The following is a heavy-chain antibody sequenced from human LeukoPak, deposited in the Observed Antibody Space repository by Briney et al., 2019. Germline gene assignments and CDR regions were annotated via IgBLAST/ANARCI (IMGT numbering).Heavy chain of an antibody. CDR2: IKNKTSGGTT. CDR3: TTTIVGVTTWFDP. V-gene: IGHV3-15*01. D-gene: IGHD1-26*01. CDR1: GFTLSNAY. J-gene: IGHJ5*02. Sequence: PGGSLRLSCAASGFTLSNAYMSWVRQAPGKGLEWVGRIKNKTSGGTTDYAAPVKGRFTISRDDSKNTLYLQMNSLKTEDTAVYYCTTTIVGVTTWFDPWGQGTLVTVSS.